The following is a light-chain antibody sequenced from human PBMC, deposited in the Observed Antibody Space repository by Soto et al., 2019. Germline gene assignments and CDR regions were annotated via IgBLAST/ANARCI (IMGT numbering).Light chain of an antibody. CDR3: QQYHSDPIT. CDR2: WAS. V-gene: IGKV4-1*01. Sequence: IVMTQSPDSLPVSLGERATIHCTSSQIFLSNNNNYLAWFQQKPGQPPRLFIYWASTRGSGVPDRFSGSGSGTDFTLTISNVEAEDVAIYYCQQYHSDPITFGQGTRLEIK. CDR1: QIFLSNNNNY. J-gene: IGKJ5*01.